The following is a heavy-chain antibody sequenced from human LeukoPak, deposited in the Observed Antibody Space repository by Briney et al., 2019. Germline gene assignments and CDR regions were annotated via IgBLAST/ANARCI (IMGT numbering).Heavy chain of an antibody. CDR2: ISGSGSGT. V-gene: IGHV3-23*01. J-gene: IGHJ4*02. D-gene: IGHD5-12*01. Sequence: PGGSLRLSCAASGFTFSSYAMGWVRQAPGKGLEWVSSISGSGSGTNYADSVKGRFTISRDNSKNTLYLQMNSLRAEDTAVYYCAKTYIVATPHFDYWGQGALVTVSS. CDR1: GFTFSSYA. CDR3: AKTYIVATPHFDY.